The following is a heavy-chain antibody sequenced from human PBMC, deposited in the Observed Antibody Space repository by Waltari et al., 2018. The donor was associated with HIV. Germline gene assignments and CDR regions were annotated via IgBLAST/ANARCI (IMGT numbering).Heavy chain of an antibody. V-gene: IGHV4-31*03. CDR1: GVSISAGGFY. D-gene: IGHD2-15*01. J-gene: IGHJ4*02. Sequence: QVQLQESGPGLVNPSQTLSLSCSVSGVSISAGGFYWSWIRQHPGKGLEWICFFYFSGDTYYNPSLNSRVTNSLDRSKNQVSLNLYSVPAADTAIYYCARDSGGSRDPHGGLVLWGRGTLVTVSP. CDR2: FYFSGDT. CDR3: ARDSGGSRDPHGGLVL.